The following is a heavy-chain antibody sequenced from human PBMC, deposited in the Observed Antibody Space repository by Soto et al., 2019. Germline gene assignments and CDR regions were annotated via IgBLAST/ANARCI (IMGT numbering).Heavy chain of an antibody. J-gene: IGHJ5*01. V-gene: IGHV1-3*01. CDR3: ARKSLYGSGSSFDF. CDR2: INAGIGNT. CDR1: GYTFISYA. D-gene: IGHD3-10*01. Sequence: QVQVVQSGAEVKKPGASVKVSCKASGYTFISYAIHWVRQAPGQRLEWMGWINAGIGNTKYDQKFQGRVTVTRDTSNRILYMELSSLRSDDTAIYYCARKSLYGSGSSFDFWGQGTLVTVSS.